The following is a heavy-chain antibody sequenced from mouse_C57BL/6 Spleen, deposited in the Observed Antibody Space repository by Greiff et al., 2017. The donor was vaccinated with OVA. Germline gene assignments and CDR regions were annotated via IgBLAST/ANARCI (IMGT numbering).Heavy chain of an antibody. J-gene: IGHJ2*01. D-gene: IGHD1-1*01. CDR2: INPNNGGT. CDR3: ASQDYYGSSYWFDY. CDR1: GYTFTDYY. V-gene: IGHV1-26*01. Sequence: VQLQQSGPELVKPGASVKISCKASGYTFTDYYMNWVKQSHGKSLEWIGDINPNNGGTSYNQKFKGKATLTVDKSSSTAYMELRSLTSEDSAVYYCASQDYYGSSYWFDYWGQGTTLTVSS.